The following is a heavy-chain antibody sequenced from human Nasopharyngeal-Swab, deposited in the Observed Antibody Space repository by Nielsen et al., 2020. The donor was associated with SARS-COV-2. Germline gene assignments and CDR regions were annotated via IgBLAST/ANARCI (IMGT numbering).Heavy chain of an antibody. J-gene: IGHJ4*02. Sequence: GESLKISCAASGFTVSSNYMSWVRQAPGKGLEWVSVFYTSGDTYYAVSVKGRFTISRDNSKNTLSLQMNSQRAEDTAVYYCARGRPGHYFDYWGQGTLVTVSS. D-gene: IGHD1-14*01. CDR2: FYTSGDT. CDR3: ARGRPGHYFDY. CDR1: GFTVSSNY. V-gene: IGHV3-53*01.